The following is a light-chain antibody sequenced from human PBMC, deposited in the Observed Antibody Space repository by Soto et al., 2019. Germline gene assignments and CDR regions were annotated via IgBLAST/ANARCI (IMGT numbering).Light chain of an antibody. Sequence: EVVMTQSPATLSVSPKERDNLSCRARQSVNNNLAWYQQNTGQAPRLLIYGASTRATGIPARFSGSGSEKKFTLTISSLQSEDFAVYYGQQYNNWPPHTFGQGTPPEIK. J-gene: IGKJ5*01. CDR1: QSVNNN. CDR3: QQYNNWPPHT. CDR2: GAS. V-gene: IGKV3D-15*01.